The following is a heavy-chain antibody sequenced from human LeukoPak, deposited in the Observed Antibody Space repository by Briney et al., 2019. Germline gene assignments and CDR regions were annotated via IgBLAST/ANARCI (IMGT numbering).Heavy chain of an antibody. CDR2: IDPSDSYT. V-gene: IGHV5-10-1*01. CDR1: GYSFITYW. CDR3: AGTGYCSSTSCYSWFDP. J-gene: IGHJ5*02. D-gene: IGHD2-2*01. Sequence: GESLKISCKGSGYSFITYWINWVRQMPGKGLEWMGRIDPSDSYTNYSPSFQGHVTISADKSISTAYLQWSSLKASDTAMYYCAGTGYCSSTSCYSWFDPWGQGTLVTVFS.